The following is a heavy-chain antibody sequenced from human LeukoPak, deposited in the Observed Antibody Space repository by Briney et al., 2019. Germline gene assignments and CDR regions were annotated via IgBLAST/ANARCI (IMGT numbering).Heavy chain of an antibody. D-gene: IGHD3-3*01. J-gene: IGHJ4*02. CDR1: GYTFTGYY. CDR2: INPNSGGT. CDR3: AREDPSGWSDVIIPPDY. V-gene: IGHV1-2*04. Sequence: ASVKVSCKASGYTFTGYYMHWVRQAPGQGLEWMGWINPNSGGTNYAQKFQGWVTMTRDTSISTAYMELSRLRSDDTAVYYCAREDPSGWSDVIIPPDYWGQGTLVTVSS.